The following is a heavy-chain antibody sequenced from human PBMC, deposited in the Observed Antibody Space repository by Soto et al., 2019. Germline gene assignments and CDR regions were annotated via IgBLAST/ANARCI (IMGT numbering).Heavy chain of an antibody. D-gene: IGHD6-6*01. V-gene: IGHV1-46*01. CDR2: INPSGGST. CDR3: ARDKRIAARNGGYYGMDV. CDR1: GYTFTSYY. Sequence: GASVKVSCKASGYTFTSYYMHWVRQAPGQGLEWMGIINPSGGSTSYAQKFQGRVTMTRDTSTSTAYMELSSLRSEDTAVYYCARDKRIAARNGGYYGMDVWGQGTTVTVSS. J-gene: IGHJ6*02.